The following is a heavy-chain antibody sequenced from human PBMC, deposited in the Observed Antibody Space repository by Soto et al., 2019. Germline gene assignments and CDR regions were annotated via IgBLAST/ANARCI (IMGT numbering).Heavy chain of an antibody. CDR3: ARLVGYSYGTGYYFDY. D-gene: IGHD5-18*01. V-gene: IGHV4-39*01. J-gene: IGHJ4*02. CDR2: IYYSGST. Sequence: SQTLSLTCTVSGGSISNSGYYWSWIRQPPGKGLEWIGCIYYSGSTYYNPSLKSRVTISVDTSKNQFSLKLSSVTAADTAVYYCARLVGYSYGTGYYFDYWGQGTLVTVSS. CDR1: GGSISNSGYY.